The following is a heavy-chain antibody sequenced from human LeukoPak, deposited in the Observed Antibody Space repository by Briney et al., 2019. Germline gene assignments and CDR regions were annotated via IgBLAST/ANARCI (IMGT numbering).Heavy chain of an antibody. CDR1: GFTFSSYW. CDR3: ARRVVVAAAPYYFDY. D-gene: IGHD2-2*01. V-gene: IGHV3-74*01. J-gene: IGHJ4*02. Sequence: GGSLRLSCAASGFTFSSYWMHWVRQGPGKGLVWVSRINSDGSSTNYADSVRGRFTISRDNAENTLYLQMNSLRVEDTAVYYCARRVVVAAAPYYFDYRGQGTLVTVSS. CDR2: INSDGSST.